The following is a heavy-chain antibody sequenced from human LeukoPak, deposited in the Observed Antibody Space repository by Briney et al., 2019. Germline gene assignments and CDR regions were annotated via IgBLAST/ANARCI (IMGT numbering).Heavy chain of an antibody. Sequence: SVKVSFTASGGTFSTYTTSSVRQAPGQGLEWMGRIIPILVISNYAQKFQGRVTITADKSTSKAYMELSSLRSETTAVYYCARPTITTSTYTFDYWGQGTLVTVSS. V-gene: IGHV1-69*02. CDR1: GGTFSTYT. D-gene: IGHD4-11*01. CDR2: IIPILVIS. CDR3: ARPTITTSTYTFDY. J-gene: IGHJ4*02.